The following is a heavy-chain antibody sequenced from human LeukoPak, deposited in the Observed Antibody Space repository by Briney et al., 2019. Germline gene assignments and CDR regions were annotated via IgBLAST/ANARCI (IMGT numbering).Heavy chain of an antibody. D-gene: IGHD6-19*01. CDR3: ASKSSGWFFDY. CDR2: INYSGST. V-gene: IGHV4-59*01. CDR1: GGSFSTYY. Sequence: PSETLSLTCTVSGGSFSTYYWSWIRQPPGRGLEWIGYINYSGSTNYNPSLKSRVTISVDTSKNQFSLKLSSVTAADTAVYYCASKSSGWFFDYWGQGTLVTVSS. J-gene: IGHJ4*02.